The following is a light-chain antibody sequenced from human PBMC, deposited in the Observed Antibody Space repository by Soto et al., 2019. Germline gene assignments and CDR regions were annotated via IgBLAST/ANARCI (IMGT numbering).Light chain of an antibody. CDR2: GNS. CDR1: SSNIGATYD. V-gene: IGLV1-40*01. J-gene: IGLJ1*01. Sequence: QSALTRPPSVSGAPGQRVTISCTGSSSNIGATYDVQWYQQVPGTAPKLLIYGNSNRPSGVPDRFSGSKSGTSASLAITGLQADDEADYYCQSYDSSLSAHYVFGTGTKVTVL. CDR3: QSYDSSLSAHYV.